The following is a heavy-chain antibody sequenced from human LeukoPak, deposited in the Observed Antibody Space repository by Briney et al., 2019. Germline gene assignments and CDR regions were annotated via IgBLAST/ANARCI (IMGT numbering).Heavy chain of an antibody. Sequence: SVKVSCKASGGTFSSCAISWVRQAPGQGLEWMGGIIPIFGTANYAQKFQGRVTITADESTSTAYMELSSLRSEDTAVYYCARGGVNYYDSSGYEDAFDIWGQGTMVTVSS. CDR2: IIPIFGTA. J-gene: IGHJ3*02. CDR1: GGTFSSCA. D-gene: IGHD3-22*01. V-gene: IGHV1-69*13. CDR3: ARGGVNYYDSSGYEDAFDI.